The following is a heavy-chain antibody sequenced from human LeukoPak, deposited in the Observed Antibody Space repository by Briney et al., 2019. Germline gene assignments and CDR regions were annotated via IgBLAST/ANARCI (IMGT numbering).Heavy chain of an antibody. CDR2: MFYSGRT. V-gene: IGHV4-59*08. CDR1: GGSITSHY. J-gene: IGHJ3*01. D-gene: IGHD5-24*01. CDR3: ARHRLEMATSHDAFDL. Sequence: PSETLSLTCTVSGGSITSHYWSWIRQPPGKGLEWIGYMFYSGRTNYNPSLKSRVTISVDTSKKEFSLKLTTVTAADTAVYYCARHRLEMATSHDAFDLWGQGTMVTVSS.